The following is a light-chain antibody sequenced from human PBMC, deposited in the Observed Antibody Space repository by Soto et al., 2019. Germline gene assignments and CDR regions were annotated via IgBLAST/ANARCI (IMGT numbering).Light chain of an antibody. CDR1: QGISSY. Sequence: AIRMTQSPSLLSASTGDRVTITCRASQGISSYLAWYQQKPGKAPKLLIYAASTLQSGVPSRFSGSGSGTDFTLTISCLQSEDFATYYCQQYYSYSWTFGQGTKVEIK. J-gene: IGKJ1*01. CDR3: QQYYSYSWT. V-gene: IGKV1-8*01. CDR2: AAS.